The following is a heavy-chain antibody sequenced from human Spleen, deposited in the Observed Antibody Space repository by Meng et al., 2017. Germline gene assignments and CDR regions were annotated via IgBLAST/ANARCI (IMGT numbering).Heavy chain of an antibody. CDR1: GGSINTYY. Sequence: SETLSLTCTVSGGSINTYYWNWIRQPPGKGLEWIGRIFTSGSTTYNPSLKSRVTISVDTSKNQFSLKLCFVAAADTAVYYCARGLGYCSGGSCYSWDDYWGQGTLVTVSS. CDR3: ARGLGYCSGGSCYSWDDY. V-gene: IGHV4-4*07. D-gene: IGHD2-15*01. CDR2: IFTSGST. J-gene: IGHJ4*02.